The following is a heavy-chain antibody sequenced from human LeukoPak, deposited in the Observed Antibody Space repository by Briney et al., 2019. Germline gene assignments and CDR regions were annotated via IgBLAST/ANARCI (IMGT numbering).Heavy chain of an antibody. CDR3: VGFRATAGLY. V-gene: IGHV3-64D*06. J-gene: IGHJ4*02. D-gene: IGHD6-13*01. Sequence: GGSLRLSCSASGFTFSSYAMYWVRQAPGKGLEYVSAITSNGGSAYYADSVKGRFTISRDNSRNTLYLQMSSLRADDTAVYYCVGFRATAGLYWGQGALVTVSS. CDR2: ITSNGGSA. CDR1: GFTFSSYA.